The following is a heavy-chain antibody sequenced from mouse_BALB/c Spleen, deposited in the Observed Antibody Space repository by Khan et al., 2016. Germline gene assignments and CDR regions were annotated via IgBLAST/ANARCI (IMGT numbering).Heavy chain of an antibody. V-gene: IGHV1S136*01. J-gene: IGHJ4*01. Sequence: VQLQQSGPELVKPGASVKMSCKASGYTFTSYVLHWVKQKPGQGLEWIGYINPYNDVTKYNEKFKGKATLTSDKSSSKAYMELSNLTSEDSAVFDWTGEEGNVGDYWGQGTSVTVSS. CDR1: GYTFTSYV. D-gene: IGHD3-2*01. CDR3: TGEEGNVGDY. CDR2: INPYNDVT.